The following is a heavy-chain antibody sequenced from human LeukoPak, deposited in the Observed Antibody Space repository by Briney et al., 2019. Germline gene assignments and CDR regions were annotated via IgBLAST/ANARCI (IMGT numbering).Heavy chain of an antibody. J-gene: IGHJ5*02. CDR2: ISTSGST. CDR1: GGSINSGSYY. CDR3: ARYNYDFWSGYSKWFDP. D-gene: IGHD3-3*01. Sequence: SQTLSLTCTVSGGSINSGSYYWSWIRQPAGKGLEWIGRISTSGSTNYNPSLKSRVTMSVDTSKNQFSLMLSSVTAADTAVYYCARYNYDFWSGYSKWFDPWGQGTLVTVSS. V-gene: IGHV4-61*02.